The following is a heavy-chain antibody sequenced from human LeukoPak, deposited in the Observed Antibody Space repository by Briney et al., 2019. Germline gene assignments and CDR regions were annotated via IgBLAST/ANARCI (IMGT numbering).Heavy chain of an antibody. Sequence: MTSETLSLTCAVYGGSFSGYYWSWIRQPPGKGLEWIGEINHSGSTNYNPSLKSRVTISVDTSKNQFSLKLSSVTAADTAVYYCARVLATDDAFDIWGQGTMVTVSS. CDR1: GGSFSGYY. CDR3: ARVLATDDAFDI. CDR2: INHSGST. V-gene: IGHV4-34*01. D-gene: IGHD5-12*01. J-gene: IGHJ3*02.